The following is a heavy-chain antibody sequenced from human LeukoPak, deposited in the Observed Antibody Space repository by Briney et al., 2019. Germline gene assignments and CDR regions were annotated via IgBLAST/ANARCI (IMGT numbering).Heavy chain of an antibody. CDR3: ARGSLDYYGYYFDY. V-gene: IGHV1-69*13. D-gene: IGHD3-10*01. CDR1: GGTFSSYA. CDR2: IIPILGTA. Sequence: ASVKVSCKASGGTFSSYAISWVRQAPGQGLEWMGGIIPILGTANYAQKFQGRVTITADESTSTAYMELSSLRSEDTAVYYCARGSLDYYGYYFDYWGQGTLVTVSS. J-gene: IGHJ4*02.